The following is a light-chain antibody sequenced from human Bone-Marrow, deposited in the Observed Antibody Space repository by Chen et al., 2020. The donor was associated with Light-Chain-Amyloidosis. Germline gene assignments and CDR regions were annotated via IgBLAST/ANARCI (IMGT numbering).Light chain of an antibody. V-gene: IGLV3-21*02. CDR3: QVWDRSSDRPV. CDR2: DDS. CDR1: NIGSTS. Sequence: SYVLTHPSSVSVVPGQTPTIACGGNNIGSTSVHWYHQTPGQAPLLVVYDDSDRPSGIPERLSGSNSGNTATLTIIRVEAGDEADYYCQVWDRSSDRPVFGGGTKLTVL. J-gene: IGLJ3*02.